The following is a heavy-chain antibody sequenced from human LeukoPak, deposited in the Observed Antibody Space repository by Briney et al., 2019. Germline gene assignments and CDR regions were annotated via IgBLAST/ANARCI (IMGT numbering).Heavy chain of an antibody. CDR1: GSIFTSYW. V-gene: IGHV5-51*01. CDR3: ARLGQWELHQGDY. CDR2: IYPGDSDT. D-gene: IGHD1-26*01. J-gene: IGHJ4*02. Sequence: GAPLQISSEGAGSIFTSYWIGWGRQLPGKVLELMGIIYPGDSDTRYSPSFQGQVTISADKSISTAYLQWSSLKASDTAMYYCARLGQWELHQGDYWGQGTLVTVSS.